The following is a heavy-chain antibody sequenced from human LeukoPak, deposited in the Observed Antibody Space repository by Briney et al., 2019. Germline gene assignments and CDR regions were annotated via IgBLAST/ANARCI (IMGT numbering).Heavy chain of an antibody. J-gene: IGHJ4*02. D-gene: IGHD6-19*01. CDR3: ARGPRYSSGWSFDY. V-gene: IGHV4-4*07. Sequence: SETLSLTCTVSGGSISSYYWSWIRQPAGKGLEWIGRIYTSGSSTYNPSLKGRVTMSVDTSKNQFSLKLSSVTAADTAVYYCARGPRYSSGWSFDYWGQGTLVTVSS. CDR2: IYTSGSS. CDR1: GGSISSYY.